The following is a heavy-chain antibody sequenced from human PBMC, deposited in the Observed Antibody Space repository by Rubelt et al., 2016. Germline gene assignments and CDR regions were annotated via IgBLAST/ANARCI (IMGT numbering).Heavy chain of an antibody. J-gene: IGHJ6*02. V-gene: IGHV3-23*01. CDR1: GFRFGTYA. CDR3: ARDIRSTYMDA. CDR2: ISGNSNRT. Sequence: GGGLVQPGGSLRLSCAASGFRFGTYAMSWVRQAPGKGLEWVSGISGNSNRTTYADSVRGRFSTSRDNSKNTLDLQMNSLRAEDTAIYYCARDIRSTYMDAWGQGTTVTVSS. D-gene: IGHD1-14*01.